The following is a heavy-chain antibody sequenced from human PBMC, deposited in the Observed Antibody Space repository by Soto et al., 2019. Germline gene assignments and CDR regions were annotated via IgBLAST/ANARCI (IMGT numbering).Heavy chain of an antibody. CDR3: APLPYYYDSSGYYSRAEYFQH. CDR1: VFSLSTSGVG. J-gene: IGHJ1*01. D-gene: IGHD3-22*01. Sequence: QITLKESGPALVKPTQTLTLTCTFSVFSLSTSGVGVGWIRQPPGKALEWLALIYWVDDKRYSPSLKSRLTLTKDTSKNQLVLTMTNMHPVDTATYYCAPLPYYYDSSGYYSRAEYFQHWGQGTLVTVSS. CDR2: IYWVDDK. V-gene: IGHV2-5*02.